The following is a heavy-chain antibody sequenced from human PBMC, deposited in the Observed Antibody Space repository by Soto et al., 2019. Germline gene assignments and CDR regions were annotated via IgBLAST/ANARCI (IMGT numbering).Heavy chain of an antibody. CDR3: ARVDIVVASVVMRDDY. V-gene: IGHV1-18*01. CDR2: ISPNNGNT. D-gene: IGHD2-2*01. J-gene: IGHJ4*02. CDR1: GYTFSNYA. Sequence: ASVKVSCKASGYTFSNYAISWVRQAPGHGLEWMGWISPNNGNTNYAQKLQGRVTLTADTSTSTAYMELRSLRSDDTAVYYCARVDIVVASVVMRDDYWGQGSLVTVSS.